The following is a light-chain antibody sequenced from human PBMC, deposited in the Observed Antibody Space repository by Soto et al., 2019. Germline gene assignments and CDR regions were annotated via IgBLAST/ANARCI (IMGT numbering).Light chain of an antibody. V-gene: IGKV3-15*01. Sequence: EIVMTQSPATLSVSPGERATLSCRASQSVSSNLAWYQQKPGQAPRLLIYGASTRATGIPARFSGSGCGTEFTLPISSLQSEDCAVYYCQPYNNWPPWTFGQGNKVDIK. CDR3: QPYNNWPPWT. CDR1: QSVSSN. J-gene: IGKJ1*01. CDR2: GAS.